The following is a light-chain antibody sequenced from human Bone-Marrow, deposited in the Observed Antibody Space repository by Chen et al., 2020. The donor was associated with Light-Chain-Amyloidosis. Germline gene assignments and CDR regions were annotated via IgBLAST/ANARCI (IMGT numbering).Light chain of an antibody. Sequence: SYELTQPPSVSVSPGQKARITCSGDDLPTKYAYWYQQKPGQAPVLVIHRDTERPSGISERFSVSSSGTTPTLTISGDQAEDEADYHCQSADSSGTYEVIFGGGTKLPVL. J-gene: IGLJ2*01. CDR1: DLPTKY. V-gene: IGLV3-25*03. CDR3: QSADSSGTYEVI. CDR2: RDT.